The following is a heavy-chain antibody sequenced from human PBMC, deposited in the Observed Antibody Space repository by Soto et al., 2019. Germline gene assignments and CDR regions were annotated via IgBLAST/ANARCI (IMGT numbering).Heavy chain of an antibody. D-gene: IGHD3-10*02. CDR3: ASTAYPHKWSGAFDI. V-gene: IGHV1-18*01. CDR1: GYTFTSYG. CDR2: ISAYNGNT. J-gene: IGHJ3*02. Sequence: ASVKVSCKASGYTFTSYGISWVRQAPGQGLEWMGWISAYNGNTNYAQKLQGRVTMTTDTSTSTAYMELRSLRSDDTAVYYCASTAYPHKWSGAFDIWGQGTMVTVSS.